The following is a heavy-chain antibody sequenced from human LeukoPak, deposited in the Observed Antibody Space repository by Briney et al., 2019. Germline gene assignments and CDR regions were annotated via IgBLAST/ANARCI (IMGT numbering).Heavy chain of an antibody. V-gene: IGHV4-39*01. Sequence: PSETLSLTCNVSGGSISSDNYYWGWIRQPPGKGLEWLGNLYFSGLSYNNPSLWSRITISVDTSKNQFSLRLGSLTAADTAIYYCALWTYASSWYGADCWGQGTLVT. J-gene: IGHJ4*02. D-gene: IGHD6-13*01. CDR3: ALWTYASSWYGADC. CDR2: LYFSGLS. CDR1: GGSISSDNYY.